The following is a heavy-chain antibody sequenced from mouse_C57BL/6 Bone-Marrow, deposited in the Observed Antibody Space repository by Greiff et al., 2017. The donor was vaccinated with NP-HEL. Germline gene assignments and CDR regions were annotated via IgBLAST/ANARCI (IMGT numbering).Heavy chain of an antibody. CDR3: ARRGTTTVVAPFDY. Sequence: QVQLQQPGAELVKPGASVKLSCKASGYTFTSYWMQWVKQRPGQGLEWIGEIDPSDSYTNYNQKFKGKATLTVDTSSSTAYMQLSSLTSEDSAVYYCARRGTTTVVAPFDYWGQGTTLTVSS. V-gene: IGHV1-50*01. CDR2: IDPSDSYT. CDR1: GYTFTSYW. J-gene: IGHJ2*01. D-gene: IGHD1-1*01.